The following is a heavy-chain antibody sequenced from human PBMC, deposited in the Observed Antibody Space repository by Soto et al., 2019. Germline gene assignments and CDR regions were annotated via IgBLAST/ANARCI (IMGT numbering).Heavy chain of an antibody. CDR2: ISGSGGST. V-gene: IGHV3-23*01. Sequence: GGSLRLSCAASGFTFSSYAMNWVRQAPEKGLEWVSSISGSGGSTYYTDSVKGRFTISRDNSKNTLYLQMNTLRAGDTAVYYCAFPDDSSGFDYWGQGTLVTVSS. CDR3: AFPDDSSGFDY. J-gene: IGHJ4*02. CDR1: GFTFSSYA. D-gene: IGHD3-22*01.